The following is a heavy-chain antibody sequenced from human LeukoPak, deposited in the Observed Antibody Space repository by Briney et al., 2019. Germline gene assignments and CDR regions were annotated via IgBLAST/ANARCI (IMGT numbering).Heavy chain of an antibody. D-gene: IGHD3-3*01. CDR2: ISYDGSNK. CDR1: GFTFSSYA. Sequence: GRSLRLSCAASGFTFSSYAMHWVRQAPGKGLEWVAVISYDGSNKYYADSVKSRFTISRDNSKNTLYLQMNSLRAEDTAVYYCARELRFLEWLNDLSAFDIWGQGTMVTVSS. J-gene: IGHJ3*02. CDR3: ARELRFLEWLNDLSAFDI. V-gene: IGHV3-30-3*01.